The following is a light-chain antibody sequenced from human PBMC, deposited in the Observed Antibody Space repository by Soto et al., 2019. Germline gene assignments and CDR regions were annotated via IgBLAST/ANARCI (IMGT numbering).Light chain of an antibody. J-gene: IGLJ1*01. CDR1: SSDVGDYNY. CDR2: EVS. Sequence: QSVLTQPASVSGSPGQSITISCTGISSDVGDYNYVSWYQQHPGKAPKLMIYEVSNRPSGVSNRFSGSKSDNSASLTISGLQSEDEADYYCSSYTSGSTLYVFGPGTKVTVL. V-gene: IGLV2-14*03. CDR3: SSYTSGSTLYV.